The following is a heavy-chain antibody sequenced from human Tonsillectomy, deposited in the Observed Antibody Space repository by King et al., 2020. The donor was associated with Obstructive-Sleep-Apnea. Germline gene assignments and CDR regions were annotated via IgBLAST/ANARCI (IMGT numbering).Heavy chain of an antibody. V-gene: IGHV3-30*18. J-gene: IGHJ4*02. CDR2: ISFDGSNK. CDR3: AKIYDYGDPQGVDY. D-gene: IGHD4-17*01. Sequence: VQLVESGGGVVQPGGSLRLSCAASGFTFRSYGMHWVRQAPGKGLEWVAVISFDGSNKNYADFAKGRFSISRDNSKNTVYLQMNSLRVEDTAVYYCAKIYDYGDPQGVDYWGQGTLVTVSS. CDR1: GFTFRSYG.